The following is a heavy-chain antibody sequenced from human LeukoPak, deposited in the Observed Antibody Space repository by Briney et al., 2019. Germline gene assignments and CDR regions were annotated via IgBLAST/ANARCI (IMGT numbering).Heavy chain of an antibody. V-gene: IGHV1-3*01. J-gene: IGHJ4*02. D-gene: IGHD3-10*01. Sequence: ASVKVSCKASGYTLTNYALHWVRQAPGQRLEWMGWINPGNDNTKYSQKFQGRVTITRDTSACTAYMELSSLRAEDTAVYYCARDYYGSGTYSHPGDYWGQGTLVTVSS. CDR3: ARDYYGSGTYSHPGDY. CDR1: GYTLTNYA. CDR2: INPGNDNT.